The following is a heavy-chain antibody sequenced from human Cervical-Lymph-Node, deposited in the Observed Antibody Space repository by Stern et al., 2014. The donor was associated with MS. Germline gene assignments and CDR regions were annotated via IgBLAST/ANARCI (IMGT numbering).Heavy chain of an antibody. V-gene: IGHV1-69*01. Sequence: VQLVESGAEVTKPGSSVKVSCEASGGTFSKFPSSWVRQAPGQGLEWMGGIFPVFGTPACDQEFRGWVTITSTVSTSTVYMELSSLRSDDTAVYYCALSSETSDRWYSLGYDLWGQGTLVTVSS. CDR2: IFPVFGTP. J-gene: IGHJ5*02. CDR1: GGTFSKFP. D-gene: IGHD6-13*01. CDR3: ALSSETSDRWYSLGYDL.